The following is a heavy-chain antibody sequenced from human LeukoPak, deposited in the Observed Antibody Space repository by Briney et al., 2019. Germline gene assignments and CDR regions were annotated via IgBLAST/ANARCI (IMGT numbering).Heavy chain of an antibody. J-gene: IGHJ4*02. D-gene: IGHD4-17*01. CDR3: ARAPNYGDYGGQ. V-gene: IGHV3-53*01. CDR2: IHGGGTT. Sequence: GGSLRLSCAASGFTFSSYSMNWVRQAPGKGLEWVSLIHGGGTTYYADSVKGRFTISSDSSKNAVHLEMNSLRAEDTAVYYCARAPNYGDYGGQWGRGTLVTVSS. CDR1: GFTFSSYS.